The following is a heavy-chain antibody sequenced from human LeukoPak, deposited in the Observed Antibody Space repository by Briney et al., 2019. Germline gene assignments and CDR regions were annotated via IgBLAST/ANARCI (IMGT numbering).Heavy chain of an antibody. V-gene: IGHV3-21*04. Sequence: GGSLRLSCAASGFTFNTYNMNWVRQAPGKGLEWVSSISSSSSYIYYADSVKGRFTISRDNSKNTLYLQMNSLRAEDTAVYYCAKPAKTDYVDYWGQGTLVTVSS. CDR1: GFTFNTYN. CDR3: AKPAKTDYVDY. CDR2: ISSSSSYI. D-gene: IGHD4/OR15-4a*01. J-gene: IGHJ4*02.